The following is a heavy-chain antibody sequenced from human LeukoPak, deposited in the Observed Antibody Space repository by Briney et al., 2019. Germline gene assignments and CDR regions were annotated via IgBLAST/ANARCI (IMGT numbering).Heavy chain of an antibody. CDR1: GGSFSGYY. CDR2: INHSGST. Sequence: KPSETLSLTCAVYGGSFSGYYWSWIRQPPGKGLEWIGEINHSGSTNYNPSLKSRVTISVDTSKNQFSLKLSSVTAADTAVYYCARPLYLSSPSPFDYWGQGTLVTVSS. V-gene: IGHV4-34*01. D-gene: IGHD6-6*01. J-gene: IGHJ4*02. CDR3: ARPLYLSSPSPFDY.